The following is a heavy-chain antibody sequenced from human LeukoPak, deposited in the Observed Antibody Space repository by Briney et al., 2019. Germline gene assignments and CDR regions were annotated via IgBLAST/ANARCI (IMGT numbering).Heavy chain of an antibody. V-gene: IGHV4-59*08. D-gene: IGHD6-13*01. CDR2: IYYSGST. CDR1: GGSISSYY. Sequence: SETLSLTCTVSGGSISSYYWSWIRQPPGKGLEWIGYIYYSGSTNYNPSLKSRVTISVDTSKNQFSLKLSSVTAADTAVYYCARRAAAAGTVGYYYYGMDVWGQGTTVTVSS. CDR3: ARRAAAAGTVGYYYYGMDV. J-gene: IGHJ6*02.